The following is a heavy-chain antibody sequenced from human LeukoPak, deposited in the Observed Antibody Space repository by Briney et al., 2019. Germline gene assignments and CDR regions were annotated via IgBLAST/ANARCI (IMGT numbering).Heavy chain of an antibody. V-gene: IGHV1-69*05. Sequence: ASVKVSCKASGGTFSSYAVSWGRQAPGQGLEWMGRIIPIFGTTNYAQKFQGRVTITTDESTSTAYMELRSVRYEDTAVYYCARDAPDLAMINVWGQGTLVTVSS. D-gene: IGHD5-18*01. CDR1: GGTFSSYA. CDR2: IIPIFGTT. CDR3: ARDAPDLAMINV. J-gene: IGHJ4*02.